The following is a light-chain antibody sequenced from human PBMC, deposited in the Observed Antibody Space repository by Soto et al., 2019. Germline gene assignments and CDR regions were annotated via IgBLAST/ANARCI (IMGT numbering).Light chain of an antibody. CDR1: TGAVTSGYY. CDR2: STS. CDR3: LLYYGGAWV. J-gene: IGLJ3*02. Sequence: QTVVTQEPSLTVSPGATVTLTCASSTGAVTSGYYPNWFQQKPGQAPRVMIYSTSNKHSWTPARFSGSLLGAKAALTLSGVQPEDEAEYYCLLYYGGAWVFGGGTKLTVL. V-gene: IGLV7-43*01.